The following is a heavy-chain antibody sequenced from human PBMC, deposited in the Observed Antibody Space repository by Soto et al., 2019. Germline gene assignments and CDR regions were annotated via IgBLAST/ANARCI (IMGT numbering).Heavy chain of an antibody. Sequence: VQLVASGGGLVQPGGSLRLSCAASGFTFSSYWMHWVRQGPGKGLVWVSRVNSDESTTSYADSVKGRFTISRDNPKNTLYLQMSSLRVEDTALYYCVCFECGRTAVVTAMEANGYWGQGTLVTVSS. CDR3: VCFECGRTAVVTAMEANGY. CDR1: GFTFSSYW. V-gene: IGHV3-74*01. D-gene: IGHD2-21*02. CDR2: VNSDESTT. J-gene: IGHJ4*02.